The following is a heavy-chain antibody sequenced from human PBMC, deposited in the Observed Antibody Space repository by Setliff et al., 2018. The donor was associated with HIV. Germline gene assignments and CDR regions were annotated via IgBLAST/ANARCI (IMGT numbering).Heavy chain of an antibody. CDR1: GGSITSGGFY. D-gene: IGHD2-2*01. CDR3: ARGDAMTSLGAFDI. CDR2: IYYSGGT. Sequence: SETLSLTCTDSGGSITSGGFYWSWIRQYPQKGLEWIGYIYYSGGTYYNPSLKSQVTMSVDTSKNQFSLKLSSVTAADTAVYYCARGDAMTSLGAFDIWGQGTMVTVSS. V-gene: IGHV4-31*01. J-gene: IGHJ3*02.